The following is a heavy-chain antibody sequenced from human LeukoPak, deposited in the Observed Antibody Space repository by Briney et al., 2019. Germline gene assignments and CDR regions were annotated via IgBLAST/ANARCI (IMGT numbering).Heavy chain of an antibody. V-gene: IGHV4-61*02. Sequence: ASQTLSLTCTVSGGSISSGSYYWSWIRQPAGKGLEWIGRIYTSGSTNYNPSLKSRVTVSVDTSKNQVSLKLRSVTAADTAVYFCAKGWTHDYEGTGHSFDYWGQGILVAVSS. CDR3: AKGWTHDYEGTGHSFDY. CDR2: IYTSGST. CDR1: GGSISSGSYY. D-gene: IGHD3-22*01. J-gene: IGHJ4*02.